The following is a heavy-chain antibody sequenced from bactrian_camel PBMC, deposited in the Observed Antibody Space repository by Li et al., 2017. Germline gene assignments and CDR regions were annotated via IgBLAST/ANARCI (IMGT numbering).Heavy chain of an antibody. CDR3: AADSPTARADVRTLYAMY. Sequence: HVQLVESGGGSVQTGGSLRLSCEVSEFTLDDRDMAWYRQAPGPKCELVSTTSGDGVTSYAESVKGRFTISKANAKDTLYLQMNNLKPEDTAVYYCAADSPTARADVRTLYAMYLGQGTQVTVS. CDR1: EFTLDDRD. J-gene: IGHJ4*01. D-gene: IGHD3*01. CDR2: TSGDGVT. V-gene: IGHV3S53*01.